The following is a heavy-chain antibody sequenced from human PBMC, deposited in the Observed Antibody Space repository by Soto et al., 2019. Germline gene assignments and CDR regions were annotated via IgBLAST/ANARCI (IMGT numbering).Heavy chain of an antibody. D-gene: IGHD4-17*01. J-gene: IGHJ4*02. CDR2: IYYSGST. Sequence: QVQLQESGPGLVKPSETLSLTCTVSGGSVSSGSYYWSWIRQPPGKGLEWIGYIYYSGSTNYNPSPMSRVTISVETSTNQFSLKLSSVTAAATAVYYCASQRDYGDDVVYWGQGTLVTVSS. V-gene: IGHV4-61*01. CDR3: ASQRDYGDDVVY. CDR1: GGSVSSGSYY.